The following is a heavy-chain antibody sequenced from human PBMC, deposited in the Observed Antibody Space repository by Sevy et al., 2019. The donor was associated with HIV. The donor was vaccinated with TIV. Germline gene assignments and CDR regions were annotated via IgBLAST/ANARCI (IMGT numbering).Heavy chain of an antibody. CDR1: GFTFNSYS. D-gene: IGHD6-13*01. V-gene: IGHV3-30*04. CDR3: ARDAAEGPYGSSWFSNWLDP. Sequence: GGSLRLSCVASGFTFNSYSMYWVRQAPGKGLEWVAAISYDGSNKYFADSVKGRFTISRDNSKNILYLQINSLRVQVTATYFCARDAAEGPYGSSWFSNWLDPWGQGTLVTVSS. J-gene: IGHJ5*02. CDR2: ISYDGSNK.